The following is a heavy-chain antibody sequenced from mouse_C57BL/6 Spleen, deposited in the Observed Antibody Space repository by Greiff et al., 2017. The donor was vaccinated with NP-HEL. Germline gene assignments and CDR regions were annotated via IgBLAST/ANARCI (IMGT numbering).Heavy chain of an antibody. CDR2: ISGGGGNT. D-gene: IGHD2-1*01. CDR1: GFTFSSYT. CDR3: ARQGIYYGNYGWYFDV. V-gene: IGHV5-9*01. Sequence: EVQLVESGGGLVKPGGSLKLSCAASGFTFSSYTMSWVRQTPEKRLEWVATISGGGGNTYYPDSVKGRFTISRDNAKNTLYLQMSRLRSEDTALYYCARQGIYYGNYGWYFDVWGTGTTVTVSS. J-gene: IGHJ1*03.